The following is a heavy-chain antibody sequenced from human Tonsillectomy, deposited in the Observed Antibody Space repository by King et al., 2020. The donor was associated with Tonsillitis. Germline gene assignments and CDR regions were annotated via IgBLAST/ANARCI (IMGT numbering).Heavy chain of an antibody. CDR3: ASGRTAPWGSSSHYMDV. Sequence: LQLQESGPGLVKPSQTLSLTCTVSGGSISSGIYYWTWIRQPAGKGLEWLGRIYSSGSTNYNPSLKSRLTMSVDTSKNQFSLRLSSVTAADTAVYYCASGRTAPWGSSSHYMDVWGKGTTVAVSS. V-gene: IGHV4-61*02. D-gene: IGHD3-16*01. CDR2: IYSSGST. J-gene: IGHJ6*03. CDR1: GGSISSGIYY.